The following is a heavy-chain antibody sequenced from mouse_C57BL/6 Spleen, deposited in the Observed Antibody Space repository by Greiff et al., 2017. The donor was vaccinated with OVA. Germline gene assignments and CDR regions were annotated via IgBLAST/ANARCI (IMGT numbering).Heavy chain of an antibody. J-gene: IGHJ1*03. V-gene: IGHV1-26*01. Sequence: EVQLQQSGPELVKPGASVKISCKASGYTFTDYYMNWVKQSHGKSLEWIGDINPNNGGTSYNQKFKGKATLTVDKSSSTAYMELRSLTSEDSAVYYCARITAVVDWYFDVWGTGTTVTVSP. CDR1: GYTFTDYY. D-gene: IGHD1-1*01. CDR2: INPNNGGT. CDR3: ARITAVVDWYFDV.